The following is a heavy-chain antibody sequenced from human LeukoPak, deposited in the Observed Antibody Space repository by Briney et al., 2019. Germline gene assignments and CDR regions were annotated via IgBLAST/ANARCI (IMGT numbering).Heavy chain of an antibody. CDR2: IYSSGST. J-gene: IGHJ5*02. Sequence: SETLSLTCTVSGGSISSSSYYWGWIRQPPGKGLEWIGSIYSSGSTYYNPSLKSRVTISVDTSKNQFSLKLSSVTAADTAVYYCARHPITPTWVVWFDPWGQGTLVTVSP. V-gene: IGHV4-39*01. D-gene: IGHD1-14*01. CDR1: GGSISSSSYY. CDR3: ARHPITPTWVVWFDP.